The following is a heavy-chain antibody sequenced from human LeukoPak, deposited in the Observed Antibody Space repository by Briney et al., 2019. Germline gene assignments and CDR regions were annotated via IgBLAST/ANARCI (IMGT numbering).Heavy chain of an antibody. D-gene: IGHD4-17*01. CDR1: GGTFSSYA. CDR2: ITPIFGTA. J-gene: IGHJ1*01. V-gene: IGHV1-69*13. Sequence: SVKVSCKASGGTFSSYAISWVRQAPGQGLEWMGGITPIFGTANYAQKFQGRVTITADESTSTAYMELSSLRSEDTAVYYCAGSTVTRLAEYFQHWGQGTLVTVSS. CDR3: AGSTVTRLAEYFQH.